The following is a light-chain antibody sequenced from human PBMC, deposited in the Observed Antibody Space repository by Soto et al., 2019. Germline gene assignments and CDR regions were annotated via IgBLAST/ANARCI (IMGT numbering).Light chain of an antibody. Sequence: DVVMTQSPLSLPVTLGQPASISCTSSQSLEYSDGKTYLNWFQQRPGQSPRRLLYRVSKRDSGVADKFSGSASGTNFTLKISWVEAEDVGVYYCMQGTHWPRTFGQGTKVDI. CDR3: MQGTHWPRT. CDR2: RVS. J-gene: IGKJ1*01. CDR1: QSLEYSDGKTY. V-gene: IGKV2-30*01.